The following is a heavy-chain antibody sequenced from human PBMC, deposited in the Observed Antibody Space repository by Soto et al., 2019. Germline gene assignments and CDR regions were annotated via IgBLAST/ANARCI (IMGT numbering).Heavy chain of an antibody. V-gene: IGHV4-30-4*01. J-gene: IGHJ6*02. CDR2: ISYSGRA. CDR3: AGNMAARNYYGLDV. D-gene: IGHD6-6*01. Sequence: QVQLQESGPGLVKPSQTLSLTCTVSGGSISSGDYYWSWIRQSPGKGLEWIGYISYSGRAYYNPSIKGRVIISVDTSKDQFYLKLSSVTGADTAVYYCAGNMAARNYYGLDVWGQGTKVTVSS. CDR1: GGSISSGDYY.